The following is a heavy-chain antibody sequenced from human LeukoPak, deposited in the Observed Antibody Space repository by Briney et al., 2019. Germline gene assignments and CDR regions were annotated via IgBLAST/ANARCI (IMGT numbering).Heavy chain of an antibody. CDR1: GYTFTGYY. D-gene: IGHD6-19*01. CDR2: INPNSGGT. V-gene: IGHV1-2*02. CDR3: ARDRGRGWYSHYYYYGMDV. J-gene: IGHJ6*02. Sequence: ASVKVSCKASGYTFTGYYMHWVRQAPGQGLEWMGWINPNSGGTNYAQKFQGRVTMTRDTSISTAYMELSRLGSDDTAVYYCARDRGRGWYSHYYYYGMDVWGQGTTVTVSS.